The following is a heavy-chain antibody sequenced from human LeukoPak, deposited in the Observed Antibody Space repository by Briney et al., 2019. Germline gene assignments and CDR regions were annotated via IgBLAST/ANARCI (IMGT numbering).Heavy chain of an antibody. CDR2: ISSSSSYI. D-gene: IGHD6-13*01. V-gene: IGHV3-21*01. CDR3: ARGQLSHDAFDI. Sequence: GGSLRLSCAGSGFPFSGYSMNWVRQTPGKGLEWVSSISSSSSYIYYADSVKGRFTISRDNAKNSLYLQMNSLRAEDTAVYYCARGQLSHDAFDIWGQGTMVTVSS. CDR1: GFPFSGYS. J-gene: IGHJ3*02.